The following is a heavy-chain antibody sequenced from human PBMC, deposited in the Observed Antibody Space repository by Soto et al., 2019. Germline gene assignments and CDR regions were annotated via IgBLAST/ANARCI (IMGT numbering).Heavy chain of an antibody. CDR2: IIPMLGIA. V-gene: IGHV1-69*02. Sequence: QVQLVQSGTEVKKPGSSVKVSCKASGATFTRYTIDWVRQAPGQGLEWMGRIIPMLGIANYAQKFQGRDTITADKSTSTAYMELSGLRSEDTAVYYCARGDCSGTSCYDYYYYCMDVWGKGTTVTVSS. CDR1: GATFTRYT. CDR3: ARGDCSGTSCYDYYYYCMDV. D-gene: IGHD2-2*01. J-gene: IGHJ6*03.